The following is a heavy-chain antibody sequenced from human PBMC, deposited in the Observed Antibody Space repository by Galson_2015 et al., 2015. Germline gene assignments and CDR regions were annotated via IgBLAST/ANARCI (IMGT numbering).Heavy chain of an antibody. V-gene: IGHV1-18*04. J-gene: IGHJ6*02. CDR2: ISAYNGNT. Sequence: SVKVSCKASGYTFTSYGISWVRQAPGQGLEWMGWISAYNGNTNYAQKLQGRVTMTTDTSTSTAYMELRSLRSDDTAVYYCARRTSVPAATRYYYYGMDVWGQGTTVTVSS. D-gene: IGHD2-2*01. CDR3: ARRTSVPAATRYYYYGMDV. CDR1: GYTFTSYG.